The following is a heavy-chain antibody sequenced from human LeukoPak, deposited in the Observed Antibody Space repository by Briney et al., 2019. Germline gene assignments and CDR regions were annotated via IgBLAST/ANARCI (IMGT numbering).Heavy chain of an antibody. CDR3: AMVRGVSWFDP. D-gene: IGHD3-10*01. Sequence: SVKASCKVSGGTLSSYTISWVRQAPGQGLEWMGRIIPILGIANYAQKFQGRVTITADKSTSTAYMELSSLRSEDTAVYYCAMVRGVSWFDPWGQGTLVTVSS. V-gene: IGHV1-69*02. CDR2: IIPILGIA. J-gene: IGHJ5*02. CDR1: GGTLSSYT.